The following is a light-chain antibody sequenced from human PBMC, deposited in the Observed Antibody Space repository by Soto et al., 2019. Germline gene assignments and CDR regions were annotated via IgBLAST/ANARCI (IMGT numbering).Light chain of an antibody. CDR3: QQYNSYSWT. Sequence: DIQMTQSPSTLSASVGDRVTITCRASQSISSWLAWYQKKPGKAPKLLIYDASSLESGVPSRFRGSGSGTEFTLTISSLQPDDFATYYCQQYNSYSWTFGQGTKVEIK. J-gene: IGKJ1*01. V-gene: IGKV1-5*01. CDR2: DAS. CDR1: QSISSW.